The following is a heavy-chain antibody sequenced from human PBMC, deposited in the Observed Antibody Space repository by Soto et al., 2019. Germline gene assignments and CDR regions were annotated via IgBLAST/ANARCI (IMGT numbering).Heavy chain of an antibody. Sequence: ASVKVSCKASGFTFTSSAVQWVRQARGQRLEWIGWIVVGSGNTNYAQKFQERVTITRDMSTSTAYMELSGLRSEDTAVYYCAADPLYQLLSSNWFDPWGQGTLVTVSS. CDR3: AADPLYQLLSSNWFDP. CDR2: IVVGSGNT. D-gene: IGHD2-2*01. V-gene: IGHV1-58*01. J-gene: IGHJ5*02. CDR1: GFTFTSSA.